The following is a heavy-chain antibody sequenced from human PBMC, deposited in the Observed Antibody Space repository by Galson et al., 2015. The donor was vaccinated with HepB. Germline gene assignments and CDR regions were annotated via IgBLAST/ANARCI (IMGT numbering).Heavy chain of an antibody. CDR2: INHSGST. J-gene: IGHJ5*02. CDR1: GGSFSGYY. Sequence: SETLSLTCAVYGGSFSGYYWSWIRQPPGKGLEWIGEINHSGSTNYNPSLKSRVTISVDTSKNQFSLKLSSVTAADTAVYYCARARGYYGSGSYYRAPSGWFDPWGQGTLVTVSS. CDR3: ARARGYYGSGSYYRAPSGWFDP. V-gene: IGHV4-34*01. D-gene: IGHD3-10*01.